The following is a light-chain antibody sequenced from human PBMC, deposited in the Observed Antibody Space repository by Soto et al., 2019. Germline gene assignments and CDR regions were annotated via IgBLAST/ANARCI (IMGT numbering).Light chain of an antibody. J-gene: IGLJ1*01. CDR2: DVS. Sequence: QSVLTQPASVSGSPGQSITISCTGTSSDVGGYNYVSWYQQHPGKVPKLMIYDVSNRPSGVSNRFSGSKSGNTASLTISGLQVEDEADYYCNSYTSRSSTTYVFGTGTKVTVL. CDR3: NSYTSRSSTTYV. V-gene: IGLV2-14*01. CDR1: SSDVGGYNY.